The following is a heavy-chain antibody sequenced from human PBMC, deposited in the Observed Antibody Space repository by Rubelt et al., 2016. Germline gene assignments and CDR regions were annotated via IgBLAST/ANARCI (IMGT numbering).Heavy chain of an antibody. Sequence: QVQLVQSGAEVKKPGASVKVSCKASGYTFTSYAMHWVRQAPGQRLEWMGWINAGNGNTKYSQKFQGRVTITRDTSASTAYMELSSLRSEDTAVYYCARITGHEGESIFDYWGQGTLVTVSS. V-gene: IGHV1-3*01. CDR3: ARITGHEGESIFDY. D-gene: IGHD1-20*01. CDR2: INAGNGNT. J-gene: IGHJ4*02. CDR1: GYTFTSYA.